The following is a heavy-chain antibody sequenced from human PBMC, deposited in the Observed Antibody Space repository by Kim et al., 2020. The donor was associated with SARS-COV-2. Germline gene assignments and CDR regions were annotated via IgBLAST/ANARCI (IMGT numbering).Heavy chain of an antibody. CDR3: AKGGKPVFYYGMDV. D-gene: IGHD1-1*01. CDR1: GFTFSSYA. V-gene: IGHV3-33*06. CDR2: IWYDGSNK. J-gene: IGHJ6*02. Sequence: GGSLRLSCAASGFTFSSYAMHWVRQAPGKGLEWVAVIWYDGSNKYYADSVKGRFTISRDNSKNTLYLQMNSLRAEDTAVYYCAKGGKPVFYYGMDVWGQGTTVTVSS.